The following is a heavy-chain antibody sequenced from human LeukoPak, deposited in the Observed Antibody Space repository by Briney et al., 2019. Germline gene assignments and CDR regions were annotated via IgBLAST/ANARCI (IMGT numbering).Heavy chain of an antibody. V-gene: IGHV4-34*01. J-gene: IGHJ5*02. D-gene: IGHD3-22*01. CDR3: ARGITLVIRNWFDP. CDR2: INHSGST. Sequence: SETLSLTCAVYGGSFSGYYWSWIRQPPGKGLEWIGEINHSGSTNYNPSLKSRVTISVDAYKNQFSLKLSSLTASDTAVYYCARGITLVIRNWFDPWGQGTLVTVSS. CDR1: GGSFSGYY.